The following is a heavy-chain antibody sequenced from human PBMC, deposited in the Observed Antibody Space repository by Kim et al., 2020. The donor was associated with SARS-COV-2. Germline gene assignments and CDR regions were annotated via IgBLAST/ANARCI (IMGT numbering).Heavy chain of an antibody. J-gene: IGHJ4*02. Sequence: YRASVDGRITISRENPKRTVSLLMNSLTNEDTAVYYCARSPVTTGLCIDYWGRGTLVTVSS. CDR3: ARSPVTTGLCIDY. D-gene: IGHD4-17*01. V-gene: IGHV3-23*02.